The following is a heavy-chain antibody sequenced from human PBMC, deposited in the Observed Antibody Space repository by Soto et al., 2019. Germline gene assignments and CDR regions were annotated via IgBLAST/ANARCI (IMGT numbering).Heavy chain of an antibody. J-gene: IGHJ4*02. CDR3: ARDLGYYDSSGH. V-gene: IGHV3-33*01. CDR1: GFTFSTYG. D-gene: IGHD3-22*01. Sequence: PVGSLRLSCSASGFTFSTYGMHWVRQAPGKGLEWVAVIWYDGSNKYYADSVKGRFTISRDNSKNTLYLQMNSLRAEDTAVYYCARDLGYYDSSGHWGQGTLVTVSS. CDR2: IWYDGSNK.